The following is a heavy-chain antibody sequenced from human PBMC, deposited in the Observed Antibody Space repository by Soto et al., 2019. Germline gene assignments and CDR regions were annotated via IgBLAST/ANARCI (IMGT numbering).Heavy chain of an antibody. V-gene: IGHV1-18*01. Sequence: QVQLVQSGAEVKKPGASVKVSCKTSGYPFTSYGINWVRQAPGQGPEWMGWISAYNGKTSYTQKFQGRATMTTDTSTGTAYIELRSLRSDDTDVDYCARDRHSAVTGLLHYWGQGTLVTVSS. D-gene: IGHD6-19*01. CDR1: GYPFTSYG. CDR3: ARDRHSAVTGLLHY. J-gene: IGHJ4*02. CDR2: ISAYNGKT.